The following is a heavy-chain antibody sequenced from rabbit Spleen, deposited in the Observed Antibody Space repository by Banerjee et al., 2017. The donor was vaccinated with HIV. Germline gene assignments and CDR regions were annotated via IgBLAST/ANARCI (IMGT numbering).Heavy chain of an antibody. V-gene: IGHV1S45*01. D-gene: IGHD1-1*01. CDR1: GVSLNDKDV. Sequence: EQLEESGGGLVKPEGSLTLTCKASGVSLNDKDVMCWVRQAPGKGLEWIACINIVTGKSVYAIWAKGRFTMSRTSSTTVTLQMSSLTAADTATYFCARDLVAVIGWNFNLWGPGTLVTVS. CDR2: INIVTGKS. J-gene: IGHJ4*01. CDR3: ARDLVAVIGWNFNL.